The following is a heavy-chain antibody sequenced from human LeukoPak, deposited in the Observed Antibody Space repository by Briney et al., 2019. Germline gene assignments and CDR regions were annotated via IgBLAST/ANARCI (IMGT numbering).Heavy chain of an antibody. CDR3: VAWGSLVV. CDR1: GFTVDTYW. J-gene: IGHJ4*02. CDR2: IKEDGTRK. V-gene: IGHV3-7*01. D-gene: IGHD3-16*01. Sequence: SGGSLRLSCVASGFTVDTYWMSWVRQAPGKGLDWVAHIKEDGTRKYYVDSVRGRFTISRDNAKNSLFLQMNSLRVEDTAVFYCVAWGSLVVWGQGTLDTVSS.